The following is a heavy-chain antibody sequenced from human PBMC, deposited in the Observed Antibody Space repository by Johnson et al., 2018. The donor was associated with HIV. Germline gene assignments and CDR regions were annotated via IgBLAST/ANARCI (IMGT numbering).Heavy chain of an antibody. V-gene: IGHV3-30*03. J-gene: IGHJ3*02. CDR1: GFTFSSYG. D-gene: IGHD5-18*01. Sequence: QEQLVESGGGVVQPGRSLRLSCAASGFTFSSYGMHWVRQAPAKGLEWVAFISYDGSDKYYADSVKGRFTISRDNSKNILYLQMNSLRAEDTATYYCARLPSGYNRDTFNIWGQGTMVTVSS. CDR2: ISYDGSDK. CDR3: ARLPSGYNRDTFNI.